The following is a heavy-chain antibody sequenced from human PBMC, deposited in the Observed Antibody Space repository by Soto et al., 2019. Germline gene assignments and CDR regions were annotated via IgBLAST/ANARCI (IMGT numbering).Heavy chain of an antibody. CDR3: ARDGIVATITFGLY. J-gene: IGHJ4*02. CDR2: IIPIFGTA. V-gene: IGHV1-69*13. D-gene: IGHD5-12*01. Sequence: ASVKVSCKASGGTFSSYAISWVRQAPGQGLEWMGGIIPIFGTADYAQKFQGRVTITADESTSTAYMELSSLRSEDTAVYYCARDGIVATITFGLYWGQGTLVTVSS. CDR1: GGTFSSYA.